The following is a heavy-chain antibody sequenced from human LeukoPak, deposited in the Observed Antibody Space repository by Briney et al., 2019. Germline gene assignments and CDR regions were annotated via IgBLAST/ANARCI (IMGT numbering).Heavy chain of an antibody. V-gene: IGHV4-4*07. CDR1: GGSISSYY. CDR2: IYTSGST. J-gene: IGHJ5*02. D-gene: IGHD6-13*01. CDR3: ARDRGSSWYESFGWFDP. Sequence: PSETLSLTCTVSGGSISSYYWSWIRQPAGKGLEWIGRIYTSGSTNYNPSLKSRVTMSVDTSKNQFSLKLSSVTAADTAVYYCARDRGSSWYESFGWFDPWGQGTLVTVSS.